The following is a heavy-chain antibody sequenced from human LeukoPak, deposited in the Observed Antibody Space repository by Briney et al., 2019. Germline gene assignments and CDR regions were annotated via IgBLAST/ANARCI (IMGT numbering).Heavy chain of an antibody. Sequence: SETLSLTVAVSGGSFSGYYWSWVPQPPGKGRERSGEINHSGSTNYNPSLRSRVTISVDTSKNQFSLKLSSVTAADTAVYYCARGKWRWYYYDSSGYYGAYFDYWGQGTLVTVSS. CDR3: ARGKWRWYYYDSSGYYGAYFDY. CDR1: GGSFSGYY. CDR2: INHSGST. J-gene: IGHJ4*02. V-gene: IGHV4-34*01. D-gene: IGHD3-22*01.